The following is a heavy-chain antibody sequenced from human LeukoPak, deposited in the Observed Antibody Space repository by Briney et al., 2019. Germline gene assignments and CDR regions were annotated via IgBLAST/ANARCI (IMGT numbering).Heavy chain of an antibody. Sequence: GGSLRLSCAASGFTFISYWMTWVRQAPGKGLEWVANIKQDGSEIYYVDSVKGRFTISRDNAKNSLYLQMNGLRAEDTAVYYCARGSSGSYLGAFDIWGQGTMVTVSS. J-gene: IGHJ3*02. D-gene: IGHD3-22*01. CDR2: IKQDGSEI. CDR3: ARGSSGSYLGAFDI. CDR1: GFTFISYW. V-gene: IGHV3-7*04.